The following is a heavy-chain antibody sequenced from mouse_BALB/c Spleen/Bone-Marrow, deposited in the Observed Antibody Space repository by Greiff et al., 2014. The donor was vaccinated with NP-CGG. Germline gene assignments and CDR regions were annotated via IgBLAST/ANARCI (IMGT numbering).Heavy chain of an antibody. Sequence: VQRVESGPELVRPGVSVKISCKGSGYTFTDCAMHWVKQSHAKSLEWIGVISTYSGNTNYNQKFKGKATMTVDKSSSTAYMELARLTSEDSAIYYCARGIYYDSTWFAYWGQGTLVTVSA. CDR2: ISTYSGNT. CDR3: ARGIYYDSTWFAY. J-gene: IGHJ3*01. CDR1: GYTFTDCA. V-gene: IGHV1-67*01. D-gene: IGHD2-4*01.